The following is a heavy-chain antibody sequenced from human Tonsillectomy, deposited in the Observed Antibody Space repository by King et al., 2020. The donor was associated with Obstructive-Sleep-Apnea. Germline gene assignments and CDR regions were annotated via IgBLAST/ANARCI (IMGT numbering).Heavy chain of an antibody. J-gene: IGHJ4*02. CDR2: FDPENADT. CDR3: ARGYFSPSYYFDY. CDR1: GYTLTEFS. Sequence: LQLVQSGAEVKKPGASVKVSCKVSGYTLTEFSIHWVRQAPGKGLEWMGSFDPENADTIYAQKFQGRVTMTGDISTDIVYMELRSLRSEDTAVYYCARGYFSPSYYFDYWGQGTLVSVSS. V-gene: IGHV1-24*01. D-gene: IGHD3-22*01.